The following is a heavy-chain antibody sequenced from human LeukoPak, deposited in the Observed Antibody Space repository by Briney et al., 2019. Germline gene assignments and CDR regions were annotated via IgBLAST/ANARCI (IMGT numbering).Heavy chain of an antibody. CDR1: GGSISSGGYY. Sequence: SETLSLTCTVSGGSISSGGYYRSWIRQHPGKGLEWIGYIYYSGSTYYNPSLKSRVTISVDTSKNQFSLKLSSVTAADTAVYYCASSSGSGSYPTHFDYWGQGTLVTVSS. D-gene: IGHD3-10*01. CDR2: IYYSGST. J-gene: IGHJ4*02. CDR3: ASSSGSGSYPTHFDY. V-gene: IGHV4-31*03.